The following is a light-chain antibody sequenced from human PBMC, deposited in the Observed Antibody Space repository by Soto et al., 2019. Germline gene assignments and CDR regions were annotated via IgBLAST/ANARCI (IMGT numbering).Light chain of an antibody. J-gene: IGKJ2*01. CDR1: QSVSSSY. V-gene: IGKV3-20*01. CDR2: GAS. CDR3: QQYGSSPYT. Sequence: EIVLTQSPGTLSLSPGERATLSCRASQSVSSSYLAWYQQKPGQAPRLLIYGASSRATVIPDRFSGSGSGTDFPLTISRLDPEYSAVYYCQQYGSSPYTFGQGTKLEIK.